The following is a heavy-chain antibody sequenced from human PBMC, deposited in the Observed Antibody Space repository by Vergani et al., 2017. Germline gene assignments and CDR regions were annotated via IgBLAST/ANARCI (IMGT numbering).Heavy chain of an antibody. J-gene: IGHJ4*02. V-gene: IGHV5-51*01. CDR3: ARHTTYTDS. D-gene: IGHD1-1*01. Sequence: EVALVQSGPEMRKPGESLKISCKGSEYSFGNYWIGWVRQMPGKGLEWMGIIYPADSDTRYSPSFQGQVTISADKSIRTAFLQWDSLKASDTALYYCARHTTYTDSWGQGTLVTVSS. CDR1: EYSFGNYW. CDR2: IYPADSDT.